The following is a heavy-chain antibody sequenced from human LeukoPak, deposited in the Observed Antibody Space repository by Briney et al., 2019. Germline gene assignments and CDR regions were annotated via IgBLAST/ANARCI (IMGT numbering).Heavy chain of an antibody. J-gene: IGHJ4*02. D-gene: IGHD3-3*01. CDR2: IYCSGST. CDR3: ARTRYYDFWSGYDFDY. CDR1: GGSISSGDYY. Sequence: PSQTLSLTCTVSGGSISSGDYYWSWIRQPPGKGLEWIGYIYCSGSTNYNPSLKSRVTISVDTSKNQFSLKLSSVTAADTAVYYCARTRYYDFWSGYDFDYWGQGTLVTVSS. V-gene: IGHV4-61*08.